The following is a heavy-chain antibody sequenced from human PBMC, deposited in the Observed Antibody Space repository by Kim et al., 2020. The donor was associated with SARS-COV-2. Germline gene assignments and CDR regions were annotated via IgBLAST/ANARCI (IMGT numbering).Heavy chain of an antibody. V-gene: IGHV4-34*01. Sequence: SETLSLTCAVYGWSFSGYYWSWIRQPPGKGLEWIGEINHSGSTNYNPSPKSRVTISVDTSKNQFSLKLSPVTAADTAVYYCARGLYDISTGLLLVYFYYGRDVGGRDTTDTVSS. J-gene: IGHJ6*02. D-gene: IGHD3-9*01. CDR2: INHSGST. CDR1: GWSFSGYY. CDR3: ARGLYDISTGLLLVYFYYGRDV.